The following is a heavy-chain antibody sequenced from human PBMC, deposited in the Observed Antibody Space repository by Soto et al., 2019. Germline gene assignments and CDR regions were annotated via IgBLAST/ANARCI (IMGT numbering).Heavy chain of an antibody. J-gene: IGHJ4*02. D-gene: IGHD2-21*01. V-gene: IGHV1-18*01. CDR3: ARMGLYCGGDRGYADSYMAF. Sequence: QGLEWMGWISAYRGNTNYAQRFQGRVTMTTDTPTSTAYMELRSLRSDDTAVYYCARMGLYCGGDRGYADSYMAFWGKGTLVPVSS. CDR2: ISAYRGNT.